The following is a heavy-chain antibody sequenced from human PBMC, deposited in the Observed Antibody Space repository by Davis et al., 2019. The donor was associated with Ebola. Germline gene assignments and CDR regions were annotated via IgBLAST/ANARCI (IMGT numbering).Heavy chain of an antibody. J-gene: IGHJ3*01. Sequence: SVKVSCKTSGGTFSSNAISWVRQAPGQGLEWMGGIIPMFGTAVYAQNFRGRVTITADVSTNTAYMDLSSLTSDDTAVYYCARGGLVVPAARHAFDLWGQGTVISVSS. CDR1: GGTFSSNA. D-gene: IGHD2-2*01. CDR3: ARGGLVVPAARHAFDL. V-gene: IGHV1-69*13. CDR2: IIPMFGTA.